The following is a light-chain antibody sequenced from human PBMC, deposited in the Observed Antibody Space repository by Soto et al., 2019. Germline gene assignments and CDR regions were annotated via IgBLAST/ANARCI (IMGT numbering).Light chain of an antibody. Sequence: QSVLTQPPSASGTPGQRISISCSGRTYNIGSNIVAWYQHLPGTAPKLLIYNNNQRPSGVPDRFFGSKSGSSASLAISGLQPDDESHYYCAAWDDTLNGLVFGGGTKLTVL. CDR2: NNN. CDR1: TYNIGSNI. V-gene: IGLV1-44*01. J-gene: IGLJ3*02. CDR3: AAWDDTLNGLV.